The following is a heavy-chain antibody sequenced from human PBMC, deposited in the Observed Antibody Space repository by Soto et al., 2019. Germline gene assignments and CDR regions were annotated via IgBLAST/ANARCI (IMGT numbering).Heavy chain of an antibody. D-gene: IGHD2-2*01. J-gene: IGHJ4*02. V-gene: IGHV3-53*01. CDR1: GLTVSSNY. CDR2: IYRGGNT. Sequence: GGCLRLSCAASGLTVSSNYMAWVRQAPGKGLEWVSVIYRGGNTYHADSVQGRFSISRDNSKNTVDLQMNSLRTKDTAVYYCASVGYCSSTSCPPAWGQGTLVTVSS. CDR3: ASVGYCSSTSCPPA.